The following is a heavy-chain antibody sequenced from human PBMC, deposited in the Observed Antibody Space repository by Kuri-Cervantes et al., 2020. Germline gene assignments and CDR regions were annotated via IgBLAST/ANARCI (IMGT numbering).Heavy chain of an antibody. J-gene: IGHJ3*02. CDR3: AREKGYCSGGSCYYDAFDI. D-gene: IGHD2-15*01. V-gene: IGHV1-69*05. CDR2: IIPIFGTA. CDR1: GGTFSSYA. Sequence: ASVKVSCKASGGTFSSYAISWVRQAPGQGLEWMGGIIPIFGTANYAQKFQGRVTITTDESTSTAYMELSSLRSEDTAVYYCAREKGYCSGGSCYYDAFDIWGQGTMVTVSS.